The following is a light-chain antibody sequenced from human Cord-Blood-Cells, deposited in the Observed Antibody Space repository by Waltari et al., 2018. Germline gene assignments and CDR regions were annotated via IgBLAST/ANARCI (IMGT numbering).Light chain of an antibody. CDR2: KDS. CDR1: ALPQQN. CDR3: QSADSSGTYV. V-gene: IGLV3-25*03. J-gene: IGLJ1*01. Sequence: SYELTQPPSVSVSPGQTARLTCSGDALPQQNAYWYQQKPGQAPVLVIYKDSERPSGIPERFSGSSSGTTVTLTISGVQAEDEADYYCQSADSSGTYVFGTGTKVTVL.